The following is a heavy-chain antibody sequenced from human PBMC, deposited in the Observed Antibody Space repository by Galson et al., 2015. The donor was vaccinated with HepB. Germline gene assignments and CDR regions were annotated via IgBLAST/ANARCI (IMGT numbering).Heavy chain of an antibody. CDR1: GDRVSRDTVG. J-gene: IGHJ6*02. CDR3: TRVAHLGRGMNV. D-gene: IGHD3-10*01. Sequence: CAISGDRVSRDTVGWNWIRQSPSRGLEWLGRTSYRSKWDSDYAISVKSRIIINADSSTNQFFLQLNSVIPEDTAVYYCTRVAHLGRGMNVWGQGTTVTVSS. CDR2: TSYRSKWDS. V-gene: IGHV6-1*01.